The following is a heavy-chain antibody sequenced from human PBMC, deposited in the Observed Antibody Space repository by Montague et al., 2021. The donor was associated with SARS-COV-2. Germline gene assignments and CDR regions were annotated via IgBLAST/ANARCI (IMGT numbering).Heavy chain of an antibody. Sequence: SETLSLTCTVSGGSISSSSYYWGWIRQPPGKGLEWIGSIYYSGSTYYNPSLKSRVTISVDTPKNQSSLKLSSVTAADTAVYYCAGLGSPRITIFGVVTHNWFDPWGQGTLVTVSS. CDR2: IYYSGST. CDR3: AGLGSPRITIFGVVTHNWFDP. D-gene: IGHD3-3*01. J-gene: IGHJ5*02. CDR1: GGSISSSSYY. V-gene: IGHV4-39*01.